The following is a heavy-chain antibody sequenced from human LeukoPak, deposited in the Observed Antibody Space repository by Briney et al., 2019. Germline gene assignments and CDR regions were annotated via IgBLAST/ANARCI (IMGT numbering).Heavy chain of an antibody. Sequence: GGSLTLFGAASGFTFSSYWMHWVCQAPGKGLVWVSRINSDGSSTSYADSVKGRFTISRDNAKNTLYLQMNSLRAEDTAVYYCAREDYDFWSGYSVTFDYWGQGTLGNGSS. V-gene: IGHV3-74*01. D-gene: IGHD3-3*01. CDR3: AREDYDFWSGYSVTFDY. CDR2: INSDGSST. CDR1: GFTFSSYW. J-gene: IGHJ4*02.